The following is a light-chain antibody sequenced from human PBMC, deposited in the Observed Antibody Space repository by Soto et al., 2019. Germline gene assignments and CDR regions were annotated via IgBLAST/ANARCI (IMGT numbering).Light chain of an antibody. J-gene: IGKJ4*01. CDR1: PSVDNY. V-gene: IGKV3-20*01. CDR2: GGS. Sequence: EIVLTQSPSTLSLSPGERATLSCRASPSVDNYIAWYQQKPGQAPRLLIYGGSSRATGIPDRFSGGGSGTDFSLTISRLETEDFSVYYCHQYGSSPLTFGGGTKVDIK. CDR3: HQYGSSPLT.